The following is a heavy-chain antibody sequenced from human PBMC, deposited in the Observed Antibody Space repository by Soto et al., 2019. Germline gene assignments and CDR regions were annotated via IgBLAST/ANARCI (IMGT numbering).Heavy chain of an antibody. J-gene: IGHJ4*02. CDR3: ARDFWDY. CDR1: GFTFTAYS. V-gene: IGHV3-48*02. D-gene: IGHD3-3*01. CDR2: ISSGSGSI. Sequence: EVQLVESGAGLVQPGGSLRLSCAASGFTFTAYSMNWVHQAPGKGLEWVSYISSGSGSIYYADSVKGRFTISRDDAKNSLYLQMNSLRDEDTAVYYCARDFWDYWGQGTVVTVSS.